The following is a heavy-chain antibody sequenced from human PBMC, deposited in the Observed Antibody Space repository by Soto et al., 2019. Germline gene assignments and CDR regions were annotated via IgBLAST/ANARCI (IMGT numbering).Heavy chain of an antibody. J-gene: IGHJ4*02. V-gene: IGHV3-66*01. Sequence: EVQLVESGGGLVQPGGSLRLSCAASGFTVSSNYMSWVRQAPGKGLEWVSVIYSGGSTYYADSVKGRFTISRDNSKNTLYLQMNSLRAEDTAVYYCAREGAYGSGSHDYWGQGTLVTVSS. CDR1: GFTVSSNY. CDR2: IYSGGST. CDR3: AREGAYGSGSHDY. D-gene: IGHD3-10*01.